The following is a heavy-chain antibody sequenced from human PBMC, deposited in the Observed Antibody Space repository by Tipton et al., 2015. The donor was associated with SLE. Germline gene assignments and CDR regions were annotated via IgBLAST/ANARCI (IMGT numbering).Heavy chain of an antibody. CDR1: GFSFSGHS. CDR3: ARDNGSNTWNARYAMDV. J-gene: IGHJ6*02. CDR2: IGPSGGYI. V-gene: IGHV3-21*01. D-gene: IGHD1-1*01. Sequence: SLRLSCAASGFSFSGHSINWVRQAPGKGLEWVSSIGPSGGYIYYADSVKGRFTISRDNAKNSLYLQMNSLRAEDTAVYFCARDNGSNTWNARYAMDVWGQGTTVTVSS.